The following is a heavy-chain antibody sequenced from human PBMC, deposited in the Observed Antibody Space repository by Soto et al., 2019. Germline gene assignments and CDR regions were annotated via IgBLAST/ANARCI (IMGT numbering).Heavy chain of an antibody. CDR2: ISAYNGNT. D-gene: IGHD1-26*01. Sequence: QVQLVRSGAEVKKRGASVKVSCKAYGYTFTSYGISWVRQAPGQGLEWMGWISAYNGNTNYAQKLQGRVTMTTDTSTSTAYMDLRSLRSDDTAVYYCARDGGRDYYYYGMDVWGQGTTVTVSS. V-gene: IGHV1-18*01. CDR3: ARDGGRDYYYYGMDV. CDR1: GYTFTSYG. J-gene: IGHJ6*02.